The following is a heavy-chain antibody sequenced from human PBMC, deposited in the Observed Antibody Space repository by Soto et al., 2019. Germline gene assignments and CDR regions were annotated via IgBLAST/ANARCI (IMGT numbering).Heavy chain of an antibody. CDR3: AKDAPRRSGWYHFDY. V-gene: IGHV3-23*01. J-gene: IGHJ4*02. Sequence: LRLSCGASGFIVNRQDMGWVRQAPGKGLEWVSGIGASGGNAQYADSVKGRFTISRDNSKSTLFLQMNSLRAEDTAIYYCAKDAPRRSGWYHFDYWGQGALVTVSS. CDR2: IGASGGNA. D-gene: IGHD6-19*01. CDR1: GFIVNRQD.